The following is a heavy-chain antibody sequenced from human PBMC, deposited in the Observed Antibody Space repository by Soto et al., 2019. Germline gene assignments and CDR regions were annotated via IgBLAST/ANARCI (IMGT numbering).Heavy chain of an antibody. D-gene: IGHD3-10*01. CDR3: SPTPGGGGY. J-gene: IGHJ4*02. CDR2: IYSGGYT. Sequence: EVQLVESGGGLIQPGGSLRLSCAVSGFTVSNNYMSWVRQAPGKGLEGVSVIYSGGYTAYGDSVKGRFTISRDNSKNPLSPQRKTRGADHPAVFSCSPTPGGGGYWGQGTLVTVSS. CDR1: GFTVSNNY. V-gene: IGHV3-53*01.